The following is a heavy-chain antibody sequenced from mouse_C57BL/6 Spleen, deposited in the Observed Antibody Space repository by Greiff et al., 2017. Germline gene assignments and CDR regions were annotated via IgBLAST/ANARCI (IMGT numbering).Heavy chain of an antibody. CDR1: GYTFTDYE. J-gene: IGHJ2*01. Sequence: QVKLKQSGAELVRPGASVTLSCKASGYTFTDYEMHWVKQTPVHGLEWIGAIDPETGGTAYNQKFKGKAILTAAKSSSTAYMELRSLTSEDSAVYYCTRGGSSDYWGQGTTLTVSS. CDR3: TRGGSSDY. CDR2: IDPETGGT. V-gene: IGHV1-15*01. D-gene: IGHD1-1*01.